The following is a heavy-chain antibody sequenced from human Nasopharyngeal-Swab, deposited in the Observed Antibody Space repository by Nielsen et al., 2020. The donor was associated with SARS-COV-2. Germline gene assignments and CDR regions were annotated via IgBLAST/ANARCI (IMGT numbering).Heavy chain of an antibody. Sequence: WIRQPPGKGPEWVSFISPSKSYIYYADSVKGRFTISRDNAKNTLYLQMNSLRDEDTAVYYCARDLSGSSGWYWHFDLWGRGTLVTVSS. J-gene: IGHJ2*01. CDR3: ARDLSGSSGWYWHFDL. D-gene: IGHD6-19*01. V-gene: IGHV3-21*06. CDR2: ISPSKSYI.